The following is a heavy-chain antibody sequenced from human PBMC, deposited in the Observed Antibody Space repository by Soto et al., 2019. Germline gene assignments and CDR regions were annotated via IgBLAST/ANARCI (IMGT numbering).Heavy chain of an antibody. J-gene: IGHJ4*02. V-gene: IGHV3-11*06. CDR3: ARYIYGYVDY. CDR2: ISSSISYT. CDR1: GFTFSDYH. D-gene: IGHD5-18*01. Sequence: GGSLRLSCAASGFTFSDYHMSWIRQAPGKGLEWVSYISSSISYTNYADSVKGRFTISRDNAKNSLYLQMNSLRAEDTAVYYCARYIYGYVDYWGQGTLVTVSS.